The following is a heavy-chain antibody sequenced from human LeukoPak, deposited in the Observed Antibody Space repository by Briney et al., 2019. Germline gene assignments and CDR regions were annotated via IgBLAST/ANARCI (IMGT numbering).Heavy chain of an antibody. V-gene: IGHV1-2*04. Sequence: ASVKVSCKASGYTFTGYYMHWVRQAPGQGLEWMGWINPNSGGTNYAQKFQGWVTMTRDTSISTAYMELSRLRSDDTAVYYCARDLGEIPRYSSGWYYFDYWGQGTLVTVSS. J-gene: IGHJ4*02. CDR1: GYTFTGYY. CDR2: INPNSGGT. CDR3: ARDLGEIPRYSSGWYYFDY. D-gene: IGHD6-19*01.